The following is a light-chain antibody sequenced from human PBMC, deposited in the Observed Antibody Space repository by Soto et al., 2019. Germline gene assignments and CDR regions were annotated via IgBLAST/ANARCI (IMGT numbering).Light chain of an antibody. J-gene: IGKJ1*01. Sequence: TQSPSTLSLSVGETATLTCRASQSISILLAWYQQRPGQAPRLLIYGASSRASGIPDRFSGSGSGTEFTLTISRLEPEDFAVYYCQQYGSYSWTFGQGTKVDIK. V-gene: IGKV3-20*01. CDR2: GAS. CDR1: QSISIL. CDR3: QQYGSYSWT.